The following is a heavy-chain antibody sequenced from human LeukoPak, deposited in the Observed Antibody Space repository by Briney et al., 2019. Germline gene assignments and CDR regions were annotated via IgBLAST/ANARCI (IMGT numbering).Heavy chain of an antibody. Sequence: SETLSLTCTVSGGSISSYYWSWIRQPPGKGLEWIGYIYYSGSTNYNPSLKSRVTISVDTSKNQFSLKLSSVTAADTAVYYCARDDYGDCTGAFDIWGQGTMVTVSS. CDR3: ARDDYGDCTGAFDI. CDR2: IYYSGST. J-gene: IGHJ3*02. CDR1: GGSISSYY. D-gene: IGHD4-17*01. V-gene: IGHV4-59*01.